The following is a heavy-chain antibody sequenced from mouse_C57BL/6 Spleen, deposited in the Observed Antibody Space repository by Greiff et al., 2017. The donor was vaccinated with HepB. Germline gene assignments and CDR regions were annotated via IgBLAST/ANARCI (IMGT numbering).Heavy chain of an antibody. CDR2: IDPENGDT. CDR1: GFNIKDDY. D-gene: IGHD2-1*01. J-gene: IGHJ3*01. Sequence: VQLKQSGAELVRPGASVKLSCTASGFNIKDDYMHWVKQRPEQGLEWIGWIDPENGDTEYASKFQGKATITADTSSNTAYLQLSSLTSEDTAVYYCTTCYGNSFAYWGQGTLVTVSA. V-gene: IGHV14-4*01. CDR3: TTCYGNSFAY.